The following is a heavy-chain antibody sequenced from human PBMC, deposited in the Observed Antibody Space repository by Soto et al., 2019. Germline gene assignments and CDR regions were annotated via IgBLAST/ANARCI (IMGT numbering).Heavy chain of an antibody. J-gene: IGHJ4*02. Sequence: GGSLRLSCAASGFTFSSYAMSWVRQAPGKGLEWVSAISGSGGSTYYADSVKGRFTISRDNSKNTLYLQMNSLRAEDTAVYYCAKDSSITMIVVVITTVDYWGQGTLVTVSS. CDR1: GFTFSSYA. CDR2: ISGSGGST. CDR3: AKDSSITMIVVVITTVDY. V-gene: IGHV3-23*01. D-gene: IGHD3-22*01.